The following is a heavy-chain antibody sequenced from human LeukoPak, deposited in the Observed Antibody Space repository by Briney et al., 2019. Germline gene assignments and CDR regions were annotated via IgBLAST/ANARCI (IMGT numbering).Heavy chain of an antibody. D-gene: IGHD2-15*01. CDR3: ARVPECSGGICYGMDV. CDR1: GGSISSYY. J-gene: IGHJ6*02. Sequence: SETLSLTCTVSGGSISSYYWSWIRQPPGKGLEWIGYIYYSGSTNYNPSLKSRVTISVDTSKNQFSLKLSSVTAADTAVYYCARVPECSGGICYGMDVWGHGTAVTVSS. V-gene: IGHV4-59*01. CDR2: IYYSGST.